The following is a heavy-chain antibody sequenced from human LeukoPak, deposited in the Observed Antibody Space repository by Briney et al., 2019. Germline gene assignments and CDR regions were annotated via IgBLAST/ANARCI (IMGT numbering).Heavy chain of an antibody. V-gene: IGHV1-18*01. CDR1: GYTFTNYG. Sequence: GASVKVSCKTSGYTFTNYGISWVRQAPGLGLEWMGWISAYNGNTNYAQKLQGRVTMTTDTSTSTAYMDLRSLRSDDTAVYYCARDQAATNTQVRFCLDWGQGTLVTVSS. J-gene: IGHJ4*02. CDR2: ISAYNGNT. D-gene: IGHD3-9*01. CDR3: ARDQAATNTQVRFCLD.